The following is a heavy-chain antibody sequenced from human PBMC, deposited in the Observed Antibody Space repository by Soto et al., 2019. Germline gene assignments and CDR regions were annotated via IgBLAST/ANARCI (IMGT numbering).Heavy chain of an antibody. V-gene: IGHV1-69*13. J-gene: IGHJ5*02. CDR2: IIPIFGTA. Sequence: SVKVSCKASGGTFSSYAISWVRQAPGQGLEWMGGIIPIFGTANYAQKFQGRVTITADESTSTAYMELSSLRSEDTTVYYCARGLKSRYCSSTSCYTPRGWFDPWGQGTLVTV. D-gene: IGHD2-2*02. CDR3: ARGLKSRYCSSTSCYTPRGWFDP. CDR1: GGTFSSYA.